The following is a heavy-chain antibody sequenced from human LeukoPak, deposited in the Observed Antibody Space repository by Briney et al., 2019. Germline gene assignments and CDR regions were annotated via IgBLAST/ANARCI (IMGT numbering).Heavy chain of an antibody. D-gene: IGHD3-22*01. Sequence: GASVKVSCKASGGTFSSYTISWVRQAPGQGLEWMGRIIPILGIANYAQKFQGRVTITADKSTSTAYMELSSLRSEVTAVYYCARSGAVYYYDSSGYYIDYWGQGTLVTVSS. V-gene: IGHV1-69*02. CDR3: ARSGAVYYYDSSGYYIDY. CDR1: GGTFSSYT. CDR2: IIPILGIA. J-gene: IGHJ4*02.